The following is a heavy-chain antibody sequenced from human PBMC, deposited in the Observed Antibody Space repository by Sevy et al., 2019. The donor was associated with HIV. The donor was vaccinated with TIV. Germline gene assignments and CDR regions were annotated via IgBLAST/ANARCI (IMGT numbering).Heavy chain of an antibody. V-gene: IGHV1-18*01. J-gene: IGHJ4*02. CDR1: DYTFSRSA. CDR3: ARDERRAAAGTVYYFDS. CDR2: ISGVIDDM. D-gene: IGHD6-13*01. Sequence: ASVKVSCQSSDYTFSRSAISWLRQAPGQGLEWMGWISGVIDDMHSAPKFQGRLTLTRDTSATTAYMELSSLTSDDTAVYYCARDERRAAAGTVYYFDSWGQGTLVTVSS.